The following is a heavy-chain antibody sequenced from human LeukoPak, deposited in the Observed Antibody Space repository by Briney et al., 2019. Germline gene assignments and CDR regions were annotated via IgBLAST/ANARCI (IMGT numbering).Heavy chain of an antibody. CDR2: INPNSGGT. Sequence: ASVKVSCKASGCTFTGYYMHWVRQAPGQGLEWMGRINPNSGGTDYAQKFQGRVTMTRDTSVSTAYMELSRLTSDDTAVYYCAIQSIVPRPGYWGQGTLVAVSS. D-gene: IGHD6-6*01. J-gene: IGHJ4*02. CDR1: GCTFTGYY. V-gene: IGHV1-2*06. CDR3: AIQSIVPRPGY.